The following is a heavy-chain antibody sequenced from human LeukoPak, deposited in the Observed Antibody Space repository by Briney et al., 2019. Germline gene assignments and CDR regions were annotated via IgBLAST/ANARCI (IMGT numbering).Heavy chain of an antibody. CDR1: GYTFTSYY. CDR3: ARDGDHSSSSLSWFDP. CDR2: INPSAGTT. D-gene: IGHD6-6*01. V-gene: IGHV1-46*01. Sequence: ASVKVSCKASGYTFTSYYMHWVRQAPGQGLEWMGIINPSAGTTTYAQKFRGRVTMTSDMSTSTVYMELSSLRSEDTAVYYCARDGDHSSSSLSWFDPWGQGTLVTVSS. J-gene: IGHJ5*02.